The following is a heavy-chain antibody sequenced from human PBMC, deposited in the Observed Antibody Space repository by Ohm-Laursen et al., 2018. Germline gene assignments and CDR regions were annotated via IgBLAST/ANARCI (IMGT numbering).Heavy chain of an antibody. J-gene: IGHJ4*02. V-gene: IGHV4-59*08. CDR1: GGSISNYY. CDR2: IYYSGST. CDR3: ARHMRYYDFWSGYSKYYFDY. Sequence: SETLSLTCAVSGGSISNYYWSWIRQPPGKGLEWIGYIYYSGSTNYNPSLKSRVTISVDTSKNQFSLKLSSVTAADTAVYYCARHMRYYDFWSGYSKYYFDYWGQGTLVTVSS. D-gene: IGHD3-3*01.